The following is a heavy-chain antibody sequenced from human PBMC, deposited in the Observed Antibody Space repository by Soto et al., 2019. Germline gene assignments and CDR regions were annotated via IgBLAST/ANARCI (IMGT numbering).Heavy chain of an antibody. V-gene: IGHV3-74*01. CDR1: GFSFSSYA. CDR3: ARDPTYFYDSSGYYDY. D-gene: IGHD3-22*01. Sequence: PGGSLRLSCTASGFSFSSYAMHWVRQAPGKGLEWVSRINSDGRSKSYADSVKGRFTISRDNAKNTLYLQMNSLRAEDTAVYYCARDPTYFYDSSGYYDYWGQGTLVTVSS. J-gene: IGHJ4*02. CDR2: INSDGRSK.